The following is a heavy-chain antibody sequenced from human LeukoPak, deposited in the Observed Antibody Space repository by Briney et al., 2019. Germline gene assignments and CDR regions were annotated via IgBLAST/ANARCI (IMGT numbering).Heavy chain of an antibody. Sequence: GGSLRLSCAASGFTFDDYTMHWVRQAPGKGLEWVSLISWDGGRTYYADSVKGRFTISRDNSKNTLFLQMNSLRAEDTAVYYCAKCTTGNTHYPIDNWGQGTLVTVSS. CDR2: ISWDGGRT. D-gene: IGHD4-17*01. CDR3: AKCTTGNTHYPIDN. V-gene: IGHV3-43*01. CDR1: GFTFDDYT. J-gene: IGHJ4*02.